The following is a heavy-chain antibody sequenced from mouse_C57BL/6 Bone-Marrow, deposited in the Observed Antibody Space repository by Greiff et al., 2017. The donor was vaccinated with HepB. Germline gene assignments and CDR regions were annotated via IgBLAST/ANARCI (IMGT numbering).Heavy chain of an antibody. D-gene: IGHD4-1*01. CDR3: ARDLTGTRGD. V-gene: IGHV5-4*01. CDR1: GFTFSSYA. CDR2: ISDGGSYT. Sequence: EVQGVESGGGLVKPGGSLKLSCAASGFTFSSYAMSWVRQTPEKRLEWVATISDGGSYTYYPDNVKGRFTISRDNAKNNLYLQMSHLKSEDTAMYYCARDLTGTRGDWGQGTTLTVAS. J-gene: IGHJ2*01.